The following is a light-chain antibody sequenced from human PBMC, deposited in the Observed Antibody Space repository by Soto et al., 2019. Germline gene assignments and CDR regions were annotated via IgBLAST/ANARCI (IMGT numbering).Light chain of an antibody. CDR2: DVS. V-gene: IGKV3D-20*01. CDR1: QSISSIY. CDR3: EQFGTSFT. Sequence: EVVLTQSPATLSLSPGERATLSCGSSQSISSIYLAWYHQKPGLAPRLLMYDVSKRFTGTPAGFSGSGSGTDFTLTTTVLEPEDAAVYYCEQFGTSFTFGGGTKLDVK. J-gene: IGKJ4*01.